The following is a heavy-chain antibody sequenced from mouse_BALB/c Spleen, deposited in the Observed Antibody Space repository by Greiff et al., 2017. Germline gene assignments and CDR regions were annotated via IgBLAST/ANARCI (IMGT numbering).Heavy chain of an antibody. CDR3: ATGTGFAY. J-gene: IGHJ3*01. Sequence: EVQVVESGGGLVQPGGSRKLSCAASGFTFSSFGMHWVRQAPEKGLEWVAYISSGSSTIYYADTVKGRFTISRDNPKNTLFLQMTSLRSEDTAMYYCATGTGFAYWGQGTLVTVSA. CDR2: ISSGSSTI. D-gene: IGHD4-1*01. V-gene: IGHV5-17*02. CDR1: GFTFSSFG.